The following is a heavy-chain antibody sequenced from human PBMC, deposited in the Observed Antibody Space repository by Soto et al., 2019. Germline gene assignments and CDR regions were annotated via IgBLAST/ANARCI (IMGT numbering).Heavy chain of an antibody. CDR2: VYYSGNT. Sequence: QLQLQGSGPGLVKPSETLSLTCTVSGGSISSTSYYWGWIRQPAGKRLEWIGSVYYSGNTYYNPSLKSRVTISIDTSKNQFSLRLNSVTAADPALYYCARLVVAGTRSVYWGQGILVTVSS. J-gene: IGHJ4*02. CDR1: GGSISSTSYY. V-gene: IGHV4-39*01. CDR3: ARLVVAGTRSVY. D-gene: IGHD6-19*01.